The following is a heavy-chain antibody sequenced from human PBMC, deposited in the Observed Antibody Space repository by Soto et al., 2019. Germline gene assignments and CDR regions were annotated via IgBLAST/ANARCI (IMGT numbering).Heavy chain of an antibody. CDR3: ASANHDFWSGYYPGDYYYMDV. D-gene: IGHD3-3*01. Sequence: SETLSLTCTVSGGSISSYYWSWIRQPPGKGLEWIGYIYYSGSTNYNPSLKSRVTISVDTSKNQFSLKLSSVTAADTAVYYCASANHDFWSGYYPGDYYYMDVWGKGTTVTVSS. CDR2: IYYSGST. CDR1: GGSISSYY. J-gene: IGHJ6*03. V-gene: IGHV4-59*01.